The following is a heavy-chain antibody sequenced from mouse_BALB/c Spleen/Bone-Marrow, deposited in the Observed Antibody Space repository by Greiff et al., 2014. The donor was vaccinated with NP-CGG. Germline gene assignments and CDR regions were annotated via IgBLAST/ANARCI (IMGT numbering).Heavy chain of an antibody. CDR3: ARSGERYGAMDY. Sequence: EVHLVESGGDLVKPGGSLKLSCAASGFTFSDFYMFWFRQTPEKGLEWVATISDGGTYTYYPDSVKGRFTISRDNAKNNQYRKMSSRKSEDKARYYCARSGERYGAMDYWGQGTSVTVSS. V-gene: IGHV5-4*02. CDR2: ISDGGTYT. D-gene: IGHD1-1*02. J-gene: IGHJ4*01. CDR1: GFTFSDFY.